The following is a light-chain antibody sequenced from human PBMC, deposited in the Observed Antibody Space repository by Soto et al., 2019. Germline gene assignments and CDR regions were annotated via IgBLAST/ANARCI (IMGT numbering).Light chain of an antibody. V-gene: IGLV2-14*01. J-gene: IGLJ1*01. CDR1: SSDVGDYNY. CDR2: EVT. Sequence: QSVLTQPASVSGSPGQSITISCTGTSSDVGDYNYVSWYQLHPGKAPKLMIYEVTNRPSGVSDRFSGSKSGNTASLTISGLQAEDEADYYCAAWDDSLNGYVFGTGTKVTVL. CDR3: AAWDDSLNGYV.